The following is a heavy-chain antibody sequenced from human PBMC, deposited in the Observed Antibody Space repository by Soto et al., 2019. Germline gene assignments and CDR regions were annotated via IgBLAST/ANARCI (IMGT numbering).Heavy chain of an antibody. CDR1: GYTLSELS. Sequence: DSVKASCKVSGYTLSELSIHWVRQAPGKGLEWMGGFDPEDGETIYAQKFQGRVTMTEDTSTDTAYMELSSLRSEDTAVYYCAPLHCSSTSCHFDYWGQGTLVTVSS. D-gene: IGHD2-2*01. J-gene: IGHJ4*02. CDR3: APLHCSSTSCHFDY. V-gene: IGHV1-24*01. CDR2: FDPEDGET.